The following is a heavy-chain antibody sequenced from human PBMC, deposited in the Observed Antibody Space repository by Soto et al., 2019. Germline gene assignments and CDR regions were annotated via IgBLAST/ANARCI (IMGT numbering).Heavy chain of an antibody. CDR3: AKDRSSGWSAFDY. J-gene: IGHJ4*02. CDR1: GFTFSSYG. V-gene: IGHV3-30*18. CDR2: ISYDGSNK. D-gene: IGHD6-19*01. Sequence: ESGGGVVQPGRSLRLSCAASGFTFSSYGMHWVRQAPGKGLEWVAVISYDGSNKYYADSVKGRFTISRDNSKNTLYLQMNSLRAEDTAVYYCAKDRSSGWSAFDYWGQGTLVTVSS.